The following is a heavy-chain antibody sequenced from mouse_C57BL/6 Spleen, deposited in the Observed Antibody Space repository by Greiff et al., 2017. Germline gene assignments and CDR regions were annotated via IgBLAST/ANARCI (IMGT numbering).Heavy chain of an antibody. CDR2: IDPETGGT. D-gene: IGHD1-1*01. CDR3: TREGYYGSRWYFDV. CDR1: GYTFTDYE. V-gene: IGHV1-15*01. J-gene: IGHJ1*03. Sequence: LQQSGAELVRPGASVTLSCKASGYTFTDYEMHWVKQTPVHGLEWIGAIDPETGGTAYNQKFKGKAILTADKSSSTAYMELRSLTSEDSAVYYCTREGYYGSRWYFDVWGTGTTVTVSS.